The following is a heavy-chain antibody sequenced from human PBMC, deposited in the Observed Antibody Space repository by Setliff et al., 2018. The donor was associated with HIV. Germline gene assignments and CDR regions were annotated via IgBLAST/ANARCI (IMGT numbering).Heavy chain of an antibody. J-gene: IGHJ5*02. CDR2: ISYTGTT. Sequence: PSETLSLTCTVSGGSISNYYWSWIRQPPGKGLEWIGYISYTGTTKYNPSLKSRVTISVDTSKNQFSVRLSSVTAADTAIYYCARSIHGGGSEPFDTWGQGILVTVSS. CDR1: GGSISNYY. D-gene: IGHD3-10*01. V-gene: IGHV4-59*12. CDR3: ARSIHGGGSEPFDT.